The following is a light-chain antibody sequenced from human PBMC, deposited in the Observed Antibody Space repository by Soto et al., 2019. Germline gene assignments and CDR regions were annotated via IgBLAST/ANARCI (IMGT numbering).Light chain of an antibody. J-gene: IGLJ1*01. CDR1: SSDVGGYDY. V-gene: IGLV2-11*01. CDR3: CSYAGSYISLFV. Sequence: QSALTQPRSVSGSPGQSVTISCTGTSSDVGGYDYVSWLQQHPGKAPKLMIYDVTERPSGVPDRFSGSKSGNTASLTISGLQAEDEADYYCCSYAGSYISLFVFGTGTKATVL. CDR2: DVT.